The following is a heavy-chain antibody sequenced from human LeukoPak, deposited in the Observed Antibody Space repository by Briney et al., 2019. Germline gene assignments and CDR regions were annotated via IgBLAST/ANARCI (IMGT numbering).Heavy chain of an antibody. V-gene: IGHV1-46*01. CDR2: INPSGGSN. Sequence: ASVKVSCKASGDTFTSYYMRWVRQAPGQGLEWMGIINPSGGSNTYAQKFQGRVTMTEDTSTDTAYMELSSLRSEDTAVYYCATEYYYDSSAIGNWFDPWGQGTLVTVSS. CDR3: ATEYYYDSSAIGNWFDP. J-gene: IGHJ5*02. CDR1: GDTFTSYY. D-gene: IGHD3-22*01.